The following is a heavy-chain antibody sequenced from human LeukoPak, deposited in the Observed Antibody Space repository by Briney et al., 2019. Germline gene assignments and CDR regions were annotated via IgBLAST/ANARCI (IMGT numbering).Heavy chain of an antibody. CDR1: GFIFNNAW. J-gene: IGHJ4*02. Sequence: PGGSLRLSCAASGFIFNNAWMSWVRQAPGKGLEWVGRIKSKTNGGTTDYAAPVKGRITISRDGSKNMLYLQMNSLKTEDTAVYYSTTAQIYWGQGTLVTVSS. CDR3: TTAQIY. CDR2: IKSKTNGGTT. V-gene: IGHV3-15*01.